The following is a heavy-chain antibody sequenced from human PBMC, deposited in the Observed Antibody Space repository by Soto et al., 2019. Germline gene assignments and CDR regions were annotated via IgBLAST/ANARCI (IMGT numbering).Heavy chain of an antibody. CDR2: INAANGNT. Sequence: ASVKGSCKASGYIFTNYAMHWVRQAPGQRLEWMGWINAANGNTKYSQKFQGRVTITTDTSASTAYMELSSLRSEDTAVYYCARAPYGSGSYPSDYFDYWGQGTLVTVS. D-gene: IGHD3-10*01. V-gene: IGHV1-3*01. J-gene: IGHJ4*02. CDR3: ARAPYGSGSYPSDYFDY. CDR1: GYIFTNYA.